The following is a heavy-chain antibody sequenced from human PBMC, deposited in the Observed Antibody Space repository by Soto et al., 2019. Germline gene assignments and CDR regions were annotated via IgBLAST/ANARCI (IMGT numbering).Heavy chain of an antibody. J-gene: IGHJ3*01. CDR1: GYTFSSHG. CDR3: AIHEFGGSEAVDV. Sequence: GASVKVSCKASGYTFSSHGISWVRQAPGQGLEWMGWISTYSGNSNYAQNFQGRVTMTTETSTSTAYMELTSLRSDETAVYYCAIHEFGGSEAVDVWGQGTMVTVSS. V-gene: IGHV1-18*01. D-gene: IGHD1-26*01. CDR2: ISTYSGNS.